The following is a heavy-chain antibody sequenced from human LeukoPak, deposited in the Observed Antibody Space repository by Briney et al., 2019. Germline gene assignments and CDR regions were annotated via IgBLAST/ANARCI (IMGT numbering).Heavy chain of an antibody. D-gene: IGHD2-2*01. J-gene: IGHJ4*02. CDR1: GFAFSSYS. CDR3: ARDEPDGGSAS. V-gene: IGHV3-48*01. CDR2: ISSSSSTI. Sequence: GGSLRLSRAASGFAFSSYSMTWVRQPPGKGLEWVSYISSSSSTIFYGDSVKGRFTISRDNAKSSLYLQMNSLRAEDTAVYYCARDEPDGGSASWGQGTLVTVSS.